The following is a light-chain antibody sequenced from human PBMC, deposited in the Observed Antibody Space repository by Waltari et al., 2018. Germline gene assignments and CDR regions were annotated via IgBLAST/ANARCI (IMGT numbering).Light chain of an antibody. CDR2: GVS. V-gene: IGKV3-15*01. J-gene: IGKJ2*03. CDR1: QNVSDN. Sequence: EILMTQSPVALSVSVGERASLSCRASQNVSDNLAWYQQRPGQAPALLIYGVSIRAPGVPDRFRGGGSATEFTLTINDLQSSDSAVYYCQQYMNWPPGYSFGQGTKVEIK. CDR3: QQYMNWPPGYS.